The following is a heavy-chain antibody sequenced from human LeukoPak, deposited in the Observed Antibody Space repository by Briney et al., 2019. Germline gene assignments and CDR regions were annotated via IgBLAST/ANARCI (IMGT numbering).Heavy chain of an antibody. D-gene: IGHD5-24*01. J-gene: IGHJ4*02. CDR1: GGSIGSSSSY. CDR3: ARHRSGWLQSSFDY. Sequence: SETLSLTCSVSGGSIGSSSSYWGWIRQPPGKGLEWIGSIYYSGSSFDNPALKSRVTISVDTSKNQFSQKLSSVTAADTAVYYCARHRSGWLQSSFDYWGQGTLVTVSS. V-gene: IGHV4-39*01. CDR2: IYYSGSS.